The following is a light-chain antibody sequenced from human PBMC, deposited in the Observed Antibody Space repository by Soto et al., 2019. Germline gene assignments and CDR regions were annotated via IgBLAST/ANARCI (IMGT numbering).Light chain of an antibody. J-gene: IGKJ5*01. V-gene: IGKV3-15*01. CDR1: QSVSSN. CDR3: QQPDT. Sequence: EIVMTQSPATLSVSPGERATLSCRASQSVSSNLAWYQQKPGQAPRLLIYGASTRATGIPARFSGSGSGTDFTLTISRLEPEDFAVYYCQQPDTFGQGTRLEIK. CDR2: GAS.